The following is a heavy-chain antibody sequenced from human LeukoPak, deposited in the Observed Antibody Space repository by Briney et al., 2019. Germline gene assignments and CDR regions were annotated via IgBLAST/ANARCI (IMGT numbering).Heavy chain of an antibody. J-gene: IGHJ4*02. Sequence: PSETLSLTCAVSGYSTSSGYYWGWIRPPAGKGLEWIGRIYTNGGASYNPSLKSRVTISIDASKNQFSLKLSSVTAADTAVYYCAREPPGYWGQGILVTVSS. CDR3: AREPPGY. CDR1: GYSTSSGYY. V-gene: IGHV4-61*02. CDR2: IYTNGGA.